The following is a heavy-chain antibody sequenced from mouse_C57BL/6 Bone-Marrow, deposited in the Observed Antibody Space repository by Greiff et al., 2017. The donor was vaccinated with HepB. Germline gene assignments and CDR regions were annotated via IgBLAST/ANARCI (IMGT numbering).Heavy chain of an antibody. V-gene: IGHV1-64*01. CDR1: GYTFTSYW. D-gene: IGHD1-1*01. CDR2: IHPNSGST. Sequence: QVHVKQPGAELVKPGASVKLSCKASGYTFTSYWMHWVKQRPGQGLEWIGMIHPNSGSTNYNEKFKSKATLTVDKSSSTAYMQLSSLTSEDSAVYYCARSTTVDYWGQGTTLTVSS. CDR3: ARSTTVDY. J-gene: IGHJ2*01.